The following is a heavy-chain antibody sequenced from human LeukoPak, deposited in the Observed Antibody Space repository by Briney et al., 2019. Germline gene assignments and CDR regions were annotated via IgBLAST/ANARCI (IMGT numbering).Heavy chain of an antibody. CDR3: ARDLAQYYYYYYYMDV. J-gene: IGHJ6*03. Sequence: GSLRLSCAASGFTFSDYYMSWIRQAPGKGLEGVSYISSSGSTIYYADSVKGRFTISRDNAKNSLYLQMNSLRAEDTAVYYCARDLAQYYYYYYYMDVWGKGTTVTVSS. V-gene: IGHV3-11*01. CDR2: ISSSGSTI. D-gene: IGHD3-3*02. CDR1: GFTFSDYY.